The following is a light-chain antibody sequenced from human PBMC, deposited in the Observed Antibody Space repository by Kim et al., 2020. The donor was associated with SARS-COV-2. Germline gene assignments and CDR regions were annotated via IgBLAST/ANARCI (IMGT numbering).Light chain of an antibody. V-gene: IGLV3-1*01. CDR1: KLGDKY. CDR3: QTWDSSGV. Sequence: YELTQPPSVSVSPGQTASITCSGDKLGDKYTCWYQQKPGQSPVLVIYRDSRRPSGIPERFSGSNSGNTATLTISGTQAMDEADYYCQTWDSSGVFGGGTQLTVL. J-gene: IGLJ2*01. CDR2: RDS.